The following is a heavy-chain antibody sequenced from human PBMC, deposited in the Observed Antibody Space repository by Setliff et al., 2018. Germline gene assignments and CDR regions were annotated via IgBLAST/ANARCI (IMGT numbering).Heavy chain of an antibody. CDR2: ISSSGSTI. CDR1: GFTFSDYY. D-gene: IGHD5-18*01. Sequence: GGSLRLSCAASGFTFSDYYMSWIRQAPGKGLEWVSYISSSGSTIYYADSVKGRFAISRDNAKNSLYLQMNSLRAEDTAVYYCARGDRWGYSYGPYYYGMDVWGQGTTVTVSS. CDR3: ARGDRWGYSYGPYYYGMDV. V-gene: IGHV3-11*04. J-gene: IGHJ6*02.